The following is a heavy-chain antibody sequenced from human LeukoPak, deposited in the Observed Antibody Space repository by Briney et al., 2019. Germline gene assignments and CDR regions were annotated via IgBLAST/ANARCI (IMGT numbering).Heavy chain of an antibody. CDR2: ISSSSSYI. D-gene: IGHD2-21*02. Sequence: GGSLRLSCAASGFTFSSYSMNWVRQAPGKGLEWVSSISSSSSYIYYADSVKGRFTISRDNAKNSLYLQMNSLRAEDTAVYYCARESGLSASCGGDCYSDFDYWGQGTLVTVSS. CDR3: ARESGLSASCGGDCYSDFDY. J-gene: IGHJ4*02. CDR1: GFTFSSYS. V-gene: IGHV3-21*01.